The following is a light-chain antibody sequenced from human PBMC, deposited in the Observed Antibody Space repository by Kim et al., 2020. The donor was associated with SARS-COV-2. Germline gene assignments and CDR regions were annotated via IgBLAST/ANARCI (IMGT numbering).Light chain of an antibody. CDR3: QHRSNWPPT. V-gene: IGKV3-11*01. J-gene: IGKJ1*01. CDR2: DAS. Sequence: LSPGERATLSCRASQSVNSYLAWYQQRPGQAPRILIYDASNRVTGIPARFSGSGSGTDFTLTISSLEPEDFAVYYCQHRSNWPPTFGQGTKVDIK. CDR1: QSVNSY.